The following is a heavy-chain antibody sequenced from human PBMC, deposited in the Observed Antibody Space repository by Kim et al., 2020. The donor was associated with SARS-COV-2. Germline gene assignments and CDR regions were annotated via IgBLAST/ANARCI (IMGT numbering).Heavy chain of an antibody. Sequence: GGSLRLSCAVSGFTASSHYMNWVRQAPGKGLQWVSVIYSGGSTYYADSVKGRFTISRDDSKNTLFLHMNSLRAEDTAVYYCARAPIYSGYDGYFDYWGQGTLVTVSS. J-gene: IGHJ4*02. CDR2: IYSGGST. V-gene: IGHV3-53*01. D-gene: IGHD5-12*01. CDR3: ARAPIYSGYDGYFDY. CDR1: GFTASSHY.